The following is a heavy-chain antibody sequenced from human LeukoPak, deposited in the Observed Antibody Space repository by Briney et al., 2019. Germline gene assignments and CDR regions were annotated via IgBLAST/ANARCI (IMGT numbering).Heavy chain of an antibody. CDR1: GFPLSSYS. Sequence: PGGSLRLSCAASGFPLSSYSINWVRQAPGKGLEWVSYISSSGSAIYYVDSVKGRFTVFRDNAKNSLFLQMNSPRAEDTAVYYCVRVKGSYFDYWGQGALVTVSS. J-gene: IGHJ4*02. CDR2: ISSSGSAI. V-gene: IGHV3-48*01. CDR3: VRVKGSYFDY. D-gene: IGHD2-15*01.